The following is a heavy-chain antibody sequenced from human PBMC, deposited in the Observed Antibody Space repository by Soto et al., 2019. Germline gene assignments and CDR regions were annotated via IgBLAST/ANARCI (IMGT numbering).Heavy chain of an antibody. CDR3: AREESDGYPETWFDP. V-gene: IGHV1-69*06. CDR2: IIPIFGTT. CDR1: GGIFSSYS. J-gene: IGHJ5*02. Sequence: QLQLVQSGAEVKKPGSSVKVSCQASGGIFSSYSISWVRQAPGQGLEWMGGIIPIFGTTNKAQKFQGRVTITADKSTKTAYMELSSLKSEDTGVYYCAREESDGYPETWFDPWGQGTLVTVSS. D-gene: IGHD2-21*01.